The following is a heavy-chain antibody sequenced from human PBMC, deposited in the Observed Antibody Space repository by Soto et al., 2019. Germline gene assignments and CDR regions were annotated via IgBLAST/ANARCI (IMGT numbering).Heavy chain of an antibody. CDR1: GGSFSGYY. J-gene: IGHJ6*02. CDR3: ARLAVAGTEYYYYYYGMDV. D-gene: IGHD6-19*01. CDR2: INHSGST. Sequence: SETLSITCAVYGGSFSGYYWSWIRQPPGKGLEWIGEINHSGSTNYNPSLKSRVTISVDTSKNQFSLKLSSVTAADTAVYYCARLAVAGTEYYYYYYGMDVWGQGTTVTVSS. V-gene: IGHV4-34*01.